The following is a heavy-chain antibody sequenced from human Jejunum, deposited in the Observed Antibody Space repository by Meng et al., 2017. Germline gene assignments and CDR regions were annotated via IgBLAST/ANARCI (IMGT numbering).Heavy chain of an antibody. D-gene: IGHD1/OR15-1a*01. J-gene: IGHJ4*02. V-gene: IGHV4-34*01. CDR1: GDSFTDYY. CDR3: ARNRTQGFFDI. CDR2: IYYSGST. Sequence: QLQRLQWGAGLVKPSETRSLTCTVYGDSFTDYYWNWIRQPPGKGLEWIGSIYYSGSTHYNPSLKRRVFVSIDTSKDQFSLKLTSAAAADTAIYYCARNRTQGFFDIWSQGTLVTVSS.